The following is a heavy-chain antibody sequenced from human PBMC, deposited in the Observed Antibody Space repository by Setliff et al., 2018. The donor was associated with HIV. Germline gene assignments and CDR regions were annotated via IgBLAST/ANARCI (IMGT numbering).Heavy chain of an antibody. V-gene: IGHV3-48*01. CDR1: GFTFSSYS. Sequence: GESLRLSCAASGFTFSSYSMNWVRQTPGKGLEWISYISATGTIKYADSVEGRFTISRDNAKNTLYLQMNSLRAEDTGVYYCARLWSYDYVWGSYRPVDYWGRGTLVTVSS. D-gene: IGHD3-16*02. CDR3: ARLWSYDYVWGSYRPVDY. J-gene: IGHJ4*02. CDR2: ISATGTI.